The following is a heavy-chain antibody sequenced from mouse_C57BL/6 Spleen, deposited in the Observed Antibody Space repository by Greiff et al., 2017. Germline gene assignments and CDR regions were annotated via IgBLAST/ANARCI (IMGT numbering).Heavy chain of an antibody. CDR2: FYPGSGSI. J-gene: IGHJ3*01. CDR3: ARHEKADGVWFAY. V-gene: IGHV1-62-2*01. Sequence: QVQLQQSGAELVKPGASVKLSCKASGYTFTEYTIHWVKQRYGQGLEWIGGFYPGSGSIKYNEKFKDKGTLTADKSSSTVYIALSRLTSEDSAVYFCARHEKADGVWFAYWGQGPLVTVSA. CDR1: GYTFTEYT.